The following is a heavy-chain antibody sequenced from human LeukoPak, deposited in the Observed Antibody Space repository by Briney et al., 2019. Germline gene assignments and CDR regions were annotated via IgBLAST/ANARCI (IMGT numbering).Heavy chain of an antibody. Sequence: PGGSLRLSCAASGFTFSSYGMHWVRQAPGKGLEWVAVIWYDGSNKYYADSVKGRFTISRDNSKNTLYLQMNSLRAEDTAVYYCARECRTKVPAALCYFDYWGQGTLVTVSS. D-gene: IGHD2-2*01. J-gene: IGHJ4*02. V-gene: IGHV3-33*01. CDR2: IWYDGSNK. CDR3: ARECRTKVPAALCYFDY. CDR1: GFTFSSYG.